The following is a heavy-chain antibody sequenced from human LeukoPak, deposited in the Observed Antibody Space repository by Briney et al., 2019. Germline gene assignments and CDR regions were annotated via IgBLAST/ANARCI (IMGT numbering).Heavy chain of an antibody. Sequence: SETLSLTCAVYGGSFSGYYWSWIRQPPGKGLEWIGEINHSGSTNYNPSLKSRVTISVDTSKNQFSLKLSSVTAADTAVYYCARSVVVASSPNCFDYWGQGTLVTVSS. CDR3: ARSVVVASSPNCFDY. V-gene: IGHV4-34*01. J-gene: IGHJ4*02. CDR2: INHSGST. CDR1: GGSFSGYY. D-gene: IGHD2-15*01.